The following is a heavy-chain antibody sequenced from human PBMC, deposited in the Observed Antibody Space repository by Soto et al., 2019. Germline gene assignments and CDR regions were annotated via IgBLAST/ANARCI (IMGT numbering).Heavy chain of an antibody. J-gene: IGHJ5*02. CDR3: ARVPDR. V-gene: IGHV4-4*02. Sequence: SETLSLTCAVSGDSITIDKWWSWVRQSPGKGLEWIGEIHPSGSTNCNPSVKSRITMSVDTSKNQFSLKLNSTTAADTAVYYCARVPDRWGQGTLVTVSS. D-gene: IGHD2-2*01. CDR2: IHPSGST. CDR1: GDSITIDKW.